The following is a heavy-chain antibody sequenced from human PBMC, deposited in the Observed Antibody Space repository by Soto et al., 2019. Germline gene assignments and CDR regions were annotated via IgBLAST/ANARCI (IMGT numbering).Heavy chain of an antibody. D-gene: IGHD5-18*01. J-gene: IGHJ4*02. CDR3: AREVWVPLWSNFDY. V-gene: IGHV3-30-3*01. CDR2: ISYDGSNK. Sequence: PGGSLRLSCAASGFTFSSYAMHWVRQAPGKGLEWVAVISYDGSNKYYADSVKGRFTISRDNSKNTLYLQMNSLRAEDTAVYYCAREVWVPLWSNFDYWGPGTLVTVSS. CDR1: GFTFSSYA.